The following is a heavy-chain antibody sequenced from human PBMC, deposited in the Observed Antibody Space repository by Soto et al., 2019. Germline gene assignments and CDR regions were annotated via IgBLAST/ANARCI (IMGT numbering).Heavy chain of an antibody. Sequence: GESLKISFKGSGYSFASYWIGWVRQMPGKGPEWMEIIYPGDSDTRYSTSFKSQVTISADKSISTAYLQWSSLKASDTAMYYCARLGIVVVPAARADAFDIWGQGTMVTVSS. CDR3: ARLGIVVVPAARADAFDI. J-gene: IGHJ3*02. D-gene: IGHD2-2*01. CDR2: IYPGDSDT. V-gene: IGHV5-51*01. CDR1: GYSFASYW.